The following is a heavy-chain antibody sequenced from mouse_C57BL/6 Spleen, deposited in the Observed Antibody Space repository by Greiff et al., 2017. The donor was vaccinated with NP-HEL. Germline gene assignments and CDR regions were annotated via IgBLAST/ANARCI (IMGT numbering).Heavy chain of an antibody. V-gene: IGHV1-39*01. J-gene: IGHJ2*01. D-gene: IGHD1-1*01. CDR3: AFTTVVATEYYFDY. Sequence: VQLQQSGPELVKPGASVKISCKASGYSFTDYNMNWVKQSNGKSLEWIGVINPNYGTTSYNQKFKGKATLNVDQSSSTAYMQLNSLTSEDSAVYYFAFTTVVATEYYFDYWGQGTTLTVSS. CDR2: INPNYGTT. CDR1: GYSFTDYN.